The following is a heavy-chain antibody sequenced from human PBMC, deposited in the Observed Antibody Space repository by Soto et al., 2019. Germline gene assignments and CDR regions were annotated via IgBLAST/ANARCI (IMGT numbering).Heavy chain of an antibody. V-gene: IGHV3-30*18. J-gene: IGHJ6*02. CDR3: AKDSMGDYYGMDV. Sequence: GGSLRLSCAASGFTFSSFGMHWVRQAPGKGLEWVAVISFDGSKKYYADSVKGRFTISRDNSKNTLFLQMNSLRAEDTAVYYCAKDSMGDYYGMDVWGQGTTVTVSS. D-gene: IGHD1-26*01. CDR2: ISFDGSKK. CDR1: GFTFSSFG.